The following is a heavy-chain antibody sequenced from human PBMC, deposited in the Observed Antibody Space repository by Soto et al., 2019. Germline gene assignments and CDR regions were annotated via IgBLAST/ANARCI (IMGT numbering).Heavy chain of an antibody. CDR1: GFTFSSYA. V-gene: IGHV3-23*01. CDR3: ANGGIVVVTAPFDY. J-gene: IGHJ4*02. Sequence: PGGSLRRSCAASGFTFSSYAMSWVRQAPGKGLEWVSAISGSGGSTYYADSVKGRFTISRDNSKNTLYLQMNSLRAEDTAVYYCANGGIVVVTAPFDYWGQGTLVTVSS. D-gene: IGHD2-21*02. CDR2: ISGSGGST.